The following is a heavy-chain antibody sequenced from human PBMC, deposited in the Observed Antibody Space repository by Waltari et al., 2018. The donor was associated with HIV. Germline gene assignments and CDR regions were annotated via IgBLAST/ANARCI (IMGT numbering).Heavy chain of an antibody. D-gene: IGHD3-22*01. J-gene: IGHJ4*02. CDR1: GYTFTTYW. CDR2: SQPSDSYP. CDR3: ARYSPTTHSDSASGYLRPDY. V-gene: IGHV5-10-1*01. Sequence: EVQLVQSGTEVKKPGESLRISCKGSGYTFTTYWIFWVRQMPGKGLEWLGKSQPSDSYPNYSPPVQRHVTMTADKAINPAYLQWVSRKASDTAMYDCARYSPTTHSDSASGYLRPDYWGQGTLVTVSS.